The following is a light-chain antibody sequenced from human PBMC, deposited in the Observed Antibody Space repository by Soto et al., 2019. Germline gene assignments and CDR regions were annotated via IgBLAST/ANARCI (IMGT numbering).Light chain of an antibody. V-gene: IGLV2-14*01. CDR2: DVS. CDR3: SSYTCSSTHG. Sequence: QSVLTQPASVSGSTVQSIAISRTGTSSDVGGYDYVSWYQQHTGKAPKLMISDVSNRPSGVSNRFSGARSGNTASLTISGLQSEDEADYSCSSYTCSSTHGFGTGTKVTVL. J-gene: IGLJ1*01. CDR1: SSDVGGYDY.